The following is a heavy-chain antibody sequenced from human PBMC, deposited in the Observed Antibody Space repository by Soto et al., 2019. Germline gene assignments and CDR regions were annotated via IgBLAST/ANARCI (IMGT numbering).Heavy chain of an antibody. CDR1: GGSFSGYY. CDR2: INHSGST. V-gene: IGHV4-34*01. CDR3: ARGRRITMIVVVITTYFDY. D-gene: IGHD3-22*01. Sequence: SETLSLTCAVYGGSFSGYYWSWIRQPPGKGLEWIGEINHSGSTNYNPSLKSRVTISVDTSKNQFSLKLSSVTAADTAVYYCARGRRITMIVVVITTYFDYWGQGTLVTAPQ. J-gene: IGHJ4*02.